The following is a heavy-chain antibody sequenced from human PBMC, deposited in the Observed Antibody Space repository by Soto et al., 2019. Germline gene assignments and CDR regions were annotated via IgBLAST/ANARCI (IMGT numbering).Heavy chain of an antibody. CDR1: GYTFSGHW. V-gene: IGHV5-10-1*01. Sequence: GESLKISCKTSGYTFSGHWISWVRQVPGKGLQWMGNIDPSDSYINYNPASRGHVTFSVDKSNSTAYLHWRSLGPSDTAIYYCARHGAAIWLGYWGQGTLVTV. CDR2: IDPSDSYI. CDR3: ARHGAAIWLGY. J-gene: IGHJ4*02. D-gene: IGHD6-19*01.